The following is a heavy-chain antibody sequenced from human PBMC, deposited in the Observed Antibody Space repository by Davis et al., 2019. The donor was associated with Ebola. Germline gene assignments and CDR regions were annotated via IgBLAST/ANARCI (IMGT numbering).Heavy chain of an antibody. CDR1: AFTFSNYA. J-gene: IGHJ4*02. CDR3: VRDVLPTKQLPPGY. D-gene: IGHD6-13*01. CDR2: ISGRGNSV. V-gene: IGHV3-23*01. Sequence: PGGSLRLSCAASAFTFSNYAMSWVRQAPGQGLEWVSSISGRGNSVYYADSVKGKFTISRDNSKSTVFLQMNSLRVEDTAVYYCVRDVLPTKQLPPGYWGQGTLVTVSS.